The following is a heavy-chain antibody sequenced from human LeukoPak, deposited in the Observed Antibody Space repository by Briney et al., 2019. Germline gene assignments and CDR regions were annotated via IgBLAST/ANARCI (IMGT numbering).Heavy chain of an antibody. D-gene: IGHD4-17*01. CDR2: ISAYNGNT. Sequence: ASVKVSCKASGYTFTSYGISWVRQAPGQGLEWMGWISAYNGNTNYAQKLQGRVTMTTDTSTSTAYMELRSLRSDDTAVYYCARDVASTVTTSDATFDYWGQGTLVTVSS. CDR1: GYTFTSYG. CDR3: ARDVASTVTTSDATFDY. V-gene: IGHV1-18*01. J-gene: IGHJ4*02.